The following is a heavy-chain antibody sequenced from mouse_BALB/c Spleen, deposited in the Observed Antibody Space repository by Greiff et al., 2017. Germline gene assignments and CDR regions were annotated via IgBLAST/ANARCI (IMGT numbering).Heavy chain of an antibody. CDR2: ISSGGSYT. J-gene: IGHJ2*01. CDR1: GFTFSSYA. CDR3: ARRGDYDFDY. V-gene: IGHV5-9-3*01. D-gene: IGHD2-4*01. Sequence: EVQVVESGGGLVKPGGSLKLSCAASGFTFSSYAMSWVRQTPEKRLEWVATISSGGSYTYYPDSVKGRFTISRDNAKNTLYLQMSSLRSEDTAMYYCARRGDYDFDYWGQGTTLTVSS.